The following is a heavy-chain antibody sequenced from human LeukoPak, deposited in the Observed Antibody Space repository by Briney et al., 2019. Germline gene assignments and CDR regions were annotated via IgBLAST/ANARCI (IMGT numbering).Heavy chain of an antibody. CDR1: GFTFSSYA. CDR3: AKGRDYYGSWSYEFQH. Sequence: PGGSLRLSCAASGFTFSSYAMSWVRQAPGKGLEWVSAISGSGGSTYYADSVKDRFTISRDNSKNTLYLQMNSLRAEDTAVYYCAKGRDYYGSWSYEFQHWGQGTLVTVSS. J-gene: IGHJ1*01. V-gene: IGHV3-23*01. D-gene: IGHD3-10*01. CDR2: ISGSGGST.